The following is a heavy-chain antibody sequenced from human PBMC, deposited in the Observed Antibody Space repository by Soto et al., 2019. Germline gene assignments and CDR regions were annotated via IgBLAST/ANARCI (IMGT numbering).Heavy chain of an antibody. CDR1: GFTFSSYG. CDR2: ISYDGSNK. Sequence: PGGSLRLSCAASGFTFSSYGMHWVRQAPGKGLAWVAVISYDGSNKYCADSVKGRFTISRDNSKNTLYLQMNSLRAEDTAVYYCAKDIVVPAAIRGYYYYYGMDVWGQGTTVTVSS. V-gene: IGHV3-30*18. J-gene: IGHJ6*02. D-gene: IGHD2-2*02. CDR3: AKDIVVPAAIRGYYYYYGMDV.